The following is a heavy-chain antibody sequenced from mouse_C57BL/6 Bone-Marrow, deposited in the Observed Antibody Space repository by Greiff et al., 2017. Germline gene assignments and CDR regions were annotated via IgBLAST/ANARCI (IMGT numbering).Heavy chain of an antibody. CDR3: ARPATRY. J-gene: IGHJ2*01. CDR2: IYPRSGNT. Sequence: QVQLQQSGAELARPGASVKLSCKASGYTFTSYGISWVKQRTGQGLEWIGEIYPRSGNTYYNEKFKGKATLTADKSSSTAYMELRSLTSEDSAVYFCARPATRYWRQGTTLPAS. V-gene: IGHV1-81*01. CDR1: GYTFTSYG.